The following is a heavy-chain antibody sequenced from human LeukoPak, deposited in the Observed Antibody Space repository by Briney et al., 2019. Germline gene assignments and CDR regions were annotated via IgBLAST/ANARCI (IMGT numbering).Heavy chain of an antibody. D-gene: IGHD3-22*01. Sequence: GASVKVSCKASGYTFTAYYIHWVRQAPGQGPECMGWINPNSGATNYAQKFQGRVTMTRDTSISTAYMELSRLRSDDTAVYYCARGYRPNTYYYDSSGYYPWFDPWGQGTLVTVSS. CDR2: INPNSGAT. CDR3: ARGYRPNTYYYDSSGYYPWFDP. V-gene: IGHV1-2*02. J-gene: IGHJ5*02. CDR1: GYTFTAYY.